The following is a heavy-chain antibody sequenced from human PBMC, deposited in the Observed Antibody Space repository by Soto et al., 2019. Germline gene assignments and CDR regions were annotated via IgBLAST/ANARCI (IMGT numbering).Heavy chain of an antibody. V-gene: IGHV3-74*01. CDR2: MNSDGSII. CDR3: ARDGLRGGSSWYGGSWFDP. D-gene: IGHD6-13*01. Sequence: EVQLVESGGGLVQPGGSLRLSCVASGFTFSSDWMHWVRQGPGRGLVWVSRMNSDGSIINYADSVKGRFTVSRDNAKNTLYLQMNSLRAEDTAVYYCARDGLRGGSSWYGGSWFDPWGQGTLVTVSS. CDR1: GFTFSSDW. J-gene: IGHJ5*02.